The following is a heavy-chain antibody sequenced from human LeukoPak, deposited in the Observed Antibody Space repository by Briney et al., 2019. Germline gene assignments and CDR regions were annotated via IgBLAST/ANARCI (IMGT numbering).Heavy chain of an antibody. CDR3: AREGGPYYDSSGYTNWFDP. J-gene: IGHJ5*02. Sequence: ASVKVSCKASGYTFTSYAMHWVRQAPGQRLEWMGWINAGNGNTKYSQKFQGRVTITADESTSTAYMELSSLRSEDTAVYYCAREGGPYYDSSGYTNWFDPWGQGTLVTVSS. D-gene: IGHD3-22*01. CDR2: INAGNGNT. V-gene: IGHV1-3*01. CDR1: GYTFTSYA.